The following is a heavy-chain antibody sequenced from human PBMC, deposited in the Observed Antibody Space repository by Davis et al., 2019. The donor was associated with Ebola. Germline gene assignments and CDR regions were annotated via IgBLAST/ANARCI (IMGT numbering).Heavy chain of an antibody. Sequence: GESLKISCAASGFTFSSYGMHWVRQAPGKGLEWVAVISYDGSNKYYADSVKGRFTISRDNSKNTLYLQMNSLRAEDTAVYYCARDDFWSGYLYYYYGMDVWGQGTTVTVSS. CDR3: ARDDFWSGYLYYYYGMDV. CDR1: GFTFSSYG. CDR2: ISYDGSNK. J-gene: IGHJ6*02. D-gene: IGHD3-3*01. V-gene: IGHV3-30*03.